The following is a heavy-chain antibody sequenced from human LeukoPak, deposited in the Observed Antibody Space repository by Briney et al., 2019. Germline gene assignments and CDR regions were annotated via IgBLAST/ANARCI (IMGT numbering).Heavy chain of an antibody. Sequence: GGSLRLSCAASGFTFSSYSMNWVRQAPGKGLEWVSSISSSSSYIYYADSVKGRFTISRDNAKNSLYLQMNSLRAEDTAVYYCARSALWFGEFDYWGQGTLVTVSS. D-gene: IGHD3-10*01. CDR3: ARSALWFGEFDY. CDR2: ISSSSSYI. CDR1: GFTFSSYS. V-gene: IGHV3-21*01. J-gene: IGHJ4*02.